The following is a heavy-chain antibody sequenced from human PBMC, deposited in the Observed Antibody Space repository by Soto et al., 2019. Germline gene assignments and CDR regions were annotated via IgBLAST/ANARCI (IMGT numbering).Heavy chain of an antibody. CDR1: GFSLRTSGVG. CDR3: PQYRYGNFDY. D-gene: IGHD5-18*01. CDR2: IYWDGDK. Sequence: SGPTLVNPTQTLTLTCTFSGFSLRTSGVGVGWIPPPPGKALEWRGLIYWDGDKRYSPSLKSRLTITKDPSKNQVVIKMTNLDPVDTATYYCPQYRYGNFDYWGQGALVTVSP. J-gene: IGHJ4*02. V-gene: IGHV2-5*02.